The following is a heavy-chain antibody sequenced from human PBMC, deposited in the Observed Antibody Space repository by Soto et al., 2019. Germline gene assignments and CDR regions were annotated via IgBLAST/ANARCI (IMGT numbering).Heavy chain of an antibody. Sequence: QVQLQESGPGLVKPSETLSLTCTVSGGSISSYYWSWIRQPPGKGLEWIGYIYYSGSTNYNPSLKSRVPXXVXTXXYQFSMKLSSVTAADTAVYYCARWYSSGWYGWFDPWGQGTLVTVSS. D-gene: IGHD6-19*01. J-gene: IGHJ5*02. V-gene: IGHV4-59*01. CDR2: IYYSGST. CDR3: ARWYSSGWYGWFDP. CDR1: GGSISSYY.